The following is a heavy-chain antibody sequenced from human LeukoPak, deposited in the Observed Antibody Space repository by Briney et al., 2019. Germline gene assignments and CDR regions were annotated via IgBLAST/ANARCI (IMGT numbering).Heavy chain of an antibody. V-gene: IGHV4-59*01. CDR3: ARVQKDIVVVVAVDPYDAFDI. J-gene: IGHJ3*02. D-gene: IGHD2-15*01. Sequence: SETLSLTCTVSGGSISTYYWSWIRQPPGKGLEWIGYIYYSGSTNYNPSLKSRVIISVDTSKNQLSLKLTSVTAADTAVYYCARVQKDIVVVVAVDPYDAFDIWGQGTMVTVSS. CDR2: IYYSGST. CDR1: GGSISTYY.